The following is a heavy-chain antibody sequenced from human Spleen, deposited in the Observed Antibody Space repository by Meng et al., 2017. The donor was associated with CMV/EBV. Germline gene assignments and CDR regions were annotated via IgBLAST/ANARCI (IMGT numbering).Heavy chain of an antibody. J-gene: IGHJ6*02. V-gene: IGHV3-30*04. CDR1: GFTFNTYV. CDR2: MSFDGNTK. Sequence: GESLKISCAASGFTFNTYVMHWVRQAPGKGLEWVASMSFDGNTKYYADSVKGRFTISRDNSKNTLYLQMNSLRGEDTAVYYCSSREYFSYYGVDVWGQGTTVTVSS. D-gene: IGHD3-10*01. CDR3: SSREYFSYYGVDV.